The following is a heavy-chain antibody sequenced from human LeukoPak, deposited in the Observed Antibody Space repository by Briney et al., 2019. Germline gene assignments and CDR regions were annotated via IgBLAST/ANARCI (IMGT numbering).Heavy chain of an antibody. D-gene: IGHD2-15*01. J-gene: IGHJ5*02. CDR2: IYHSGST. Sequence: SETLSLTCTVSGYSISSGYYWGWIRQPPGKGLEWIGSIYHSGSTYYNPSLKSRVTISVDTSKNQFSLKLSSVTAADTAVYYCASSMMRARSWFDPWGQGTLVTVSS. CDR1: GYSISSGYY. V-gene: IGHV4-38-2*02. CDR3: ASSMMRARSWFDP.